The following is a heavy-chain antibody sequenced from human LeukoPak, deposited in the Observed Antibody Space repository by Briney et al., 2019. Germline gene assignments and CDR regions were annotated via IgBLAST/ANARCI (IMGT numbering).Heavy chain of an antibody. CDR1: GYTFTGYY. V-gene: IGHV1-2*02. CDR2: INPNSGGT. Sequence: GASVKVSCKASGYTFTGYYMHWVRQAPGQGLEWMGWINPNSGGTNYAQKFQGRVTMTRDTSISAAYMELSRLRSDDTAVYYCARATLEWLPYSWFDPWGQGTLVTVSS. J-gene: IGHJ5*02. D-gene: IGHD3-3*01. CDR3: ARATLEWLPYSWFDP.